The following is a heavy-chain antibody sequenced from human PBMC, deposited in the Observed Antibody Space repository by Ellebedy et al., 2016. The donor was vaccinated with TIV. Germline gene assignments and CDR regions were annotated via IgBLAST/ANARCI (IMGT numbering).Heavy chain of an antibody. J-gene: IGHJ4*02. CDR2: IYYSGST. D-gene: IGHD3-22*01. Sequence: ESLKISCAASGFTFSDSYMSWIRQPPGKGLEWIGSIYYSGSTYYNPSLKSRVTISVDTSKNQFSLKLSSVTAADTAVYYCASHADKDSSGYGFDYWGQGTLVTVSS. CDR3: ASHADKDSSGYGFDY. CDR1: GFTFSDSY. V-gene: IGHV4-39*01.